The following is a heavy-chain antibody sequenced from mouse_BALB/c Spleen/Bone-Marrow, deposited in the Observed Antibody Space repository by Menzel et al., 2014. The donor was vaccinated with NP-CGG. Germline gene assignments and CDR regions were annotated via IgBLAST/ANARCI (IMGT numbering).Heavy chain of an antibody. J-gene: IGHJ4*01. CDR1: GYTFTSYW. CDR3: ARQITTVDYAMDY. V-gene: IGHV1-7*01. CDR2: INPSTGYT. D-gene: IGHD1-1*01. Sequence: VMLVESGAELAKPGASVKMSCKASGYTFTSYWMHWVKQRPGQGLEWIGYINPSTGYTEYNQKFKDKATLTADKSSSTDYMQRSSLTSEDSAVYYCARQITTVDYAMDYWGQETSVTVSS.